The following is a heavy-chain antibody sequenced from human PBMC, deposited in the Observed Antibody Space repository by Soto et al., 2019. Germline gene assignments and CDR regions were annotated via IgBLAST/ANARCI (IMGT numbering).Heavy chain of an antibody. CDR1: GGTFSSYA. J-gene: IGHJ3*02. Sequence: SVKVSCKASGGTFSSYAISCVRQAPGQGLEWMGGIIPIFGTANYAQKFQGRVTITADESTSTAYMELSSLRSEDTAVYYCARDIRAYCGGDCYSPTNDAFDIWGQGTMVTVSS. D-gene: IGHD2-21*02. CDR3: ARDIRAYCGGDCYSPTNDAFDI. CDR2: IIPIFGTA. V-gene: IGHV1-69*13.